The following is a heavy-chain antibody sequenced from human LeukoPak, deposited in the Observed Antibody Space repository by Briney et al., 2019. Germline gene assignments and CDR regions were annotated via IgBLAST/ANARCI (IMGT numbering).Heavy chain of an antibody. CDR3: AKESRTVTTWWYFDL. CDR2: ISGRGTAT. CDR1: GVTFSSFA. Sequence: PGGSLRLSCAASGVTFSSFAMSWVRQTPGKGVEWVAAISGRGTATYYADTLRGRFTISRDNSKNTLYLEMNSLGDEDTAIYYCAKESRTVTTWWYFDLWGRGTLVTVSS. J-gene: IGHJ2*01. V-gene: IGHV3-23*01. D-gene: IGHD4-17*01.